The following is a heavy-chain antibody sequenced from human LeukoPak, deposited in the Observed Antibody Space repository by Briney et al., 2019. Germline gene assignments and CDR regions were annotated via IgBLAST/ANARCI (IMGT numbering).Heavy chain of an antibody. CDR1: GYTLTELS. D-gene: IGHD3-10*01. V-gene: IGHV1-24*01. Sequence: ASVKVSCKVSGYTLTELSMHWVRQAPGKGFEWMGGFDPEDGETIYAQKFQGRVTMTEDTSTDTAYMELSSLRSEDTAVYYCATGLKYYYSSGDNYWGQGTLVTVSS. CDR2: FDPEDGET. J-gene: IGHJ4*02. CDR3: ATGLKYYYSSGDNY.